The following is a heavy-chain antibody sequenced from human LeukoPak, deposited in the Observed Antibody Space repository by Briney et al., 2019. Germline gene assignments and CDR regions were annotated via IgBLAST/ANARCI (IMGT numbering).Heavy chain of an antibody. J-gene: IGHJ4*02. V-gene: IGHV3-33*01. CDR1: GFTFSSHG. D-gene: IGHD3-3*01. CDR2: IWYDGSKT. CDR3: AREASGYYRDF. Sequence: PGTSLRLSCAASGFTFSSHGMHWVRQAPGKGLDWVAVIWYDGSKTLYADSVKGRFTISRDDSKNTLYLQMNSLRAEDTAVYYCAREASGYYRDFWGQGTLATVSS.